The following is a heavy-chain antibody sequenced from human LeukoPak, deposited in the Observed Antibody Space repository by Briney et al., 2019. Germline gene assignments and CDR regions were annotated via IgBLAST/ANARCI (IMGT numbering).Heavy chain of an antibody. D-gene: IGHD6-19*01. CDR1: GFTFSSYG. CDR2: ISYDGSNK. CDR3: AKVPGYSSGWYLVDY. J-gene: IGHJ4*02. Sequence: GRSLRLSCAASGFTFSSYGMHWVRQAPGKGLEWVAVISYDGSNKYYADSVKGRFTISRDNSKNTLYLQMNSLRAEDTAVYYCAKVPGYSSGWYLVDYWGQGTLVTVSS. V-gene: IGHV3-30*18.